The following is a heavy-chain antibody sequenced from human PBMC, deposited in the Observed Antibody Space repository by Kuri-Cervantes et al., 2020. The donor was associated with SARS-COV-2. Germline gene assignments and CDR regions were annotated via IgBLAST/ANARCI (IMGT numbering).Heavy chain of an antibody. J-gene: IGHJ4*02. D-gene: IGHD2-2*01. V-gene: IGHV3-15*01. CDR3: TTDAGYCSSTSCSETDY. Sequence: GESLKISCAASGFTFSNAWMSWVRQAPGKGLEWVGRIKSKTDGGTTDYAAPVKGRFTISRDDSKNTLYLQMNSLKTEDTAVYYCTTDAGYCSSTSCSETDYWGQGTLVTVSS. CDR1: GFTFSNAW. CDR2: IKSKTDGGTT.